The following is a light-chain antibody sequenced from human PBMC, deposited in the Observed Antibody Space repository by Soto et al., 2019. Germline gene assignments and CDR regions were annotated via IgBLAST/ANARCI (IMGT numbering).Light chain of an antibody. CDR3: QQRSNWAGLT. J-gene: IGKJ4*01. CDR1: QSVSSY. CDR2: DAS. V-gene: IGKV3-11*01. Sequence: EIVLTQSPATLSLSPGERATLSCRASQSVSSYLAWYQQKPGQAPRLLIYDASNRATCIPARFSGSGSGTDFTLTIISTGPKDFAVYYCQQRSNWAGLTFGGGTKVEIK.